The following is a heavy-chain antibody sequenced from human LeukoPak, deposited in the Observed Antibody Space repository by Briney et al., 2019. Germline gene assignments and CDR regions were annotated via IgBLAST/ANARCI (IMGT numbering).Heavy chain of an antibody. CDR2: MYPNSGNT. D-gene: IGHD6-6*01. CDR1: GYTFTSYD. Sequence: GASVKVSCKASGYTFTSYDINWVRQATGQGLEWMGWMYPNSGNTGYAQKFQGRVTMTRNTSISTAYMELSSLRSEDTAVYYCARLDSSSSGRGFDYWGQGTLVTVSS. V-gene: IGHV1-8*01. CDR3: ARLDSSSSGRGFDY. J-gene: IGHJ4*02.